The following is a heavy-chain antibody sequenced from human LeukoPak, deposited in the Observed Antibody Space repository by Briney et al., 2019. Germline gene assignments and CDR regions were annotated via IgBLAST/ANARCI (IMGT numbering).Heavy chain of an antibody. CDR3: ARNSDYGLVDY. J-gene: IGHJ4*02. Sequence: SETLSLTCAVYGGSFSGYYWSWIRQPPGKGLEWIGYIYHSGSTYYNPSLKSRVTISVDRSKNQFSLRLSSVTAADTAVYYCARNSDYGLVDYWGQGTLVTVSS. V-gene: IGHV4-34*01. CDR1: GGSFSGYY. CDR2: IYHSGST. D-gene: IGHD4/OR15-4a*01.